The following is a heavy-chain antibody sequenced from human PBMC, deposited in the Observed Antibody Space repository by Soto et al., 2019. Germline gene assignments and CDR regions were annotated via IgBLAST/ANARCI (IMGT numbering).Heavy chain of an antibody. CDR2: IDNDGTGS. CDR1: GFTFRSYW. CDR3: SRGGFHHGFDV. D-gene: IGHD2-15*01. J-gene: IGHJ3*01. V-gene: IGHV3-74*01. Sequence: EVHLAESGGASVQPGGSLRLSCAASGFTFRSYWMHWVRQAPGKGRVWVARIDNDGTGSIYADSVRGRFTISRDNASNTVYLHMTRLRADDTAVYYCSRGGFHHGFDVWGQGTMVTVSS.